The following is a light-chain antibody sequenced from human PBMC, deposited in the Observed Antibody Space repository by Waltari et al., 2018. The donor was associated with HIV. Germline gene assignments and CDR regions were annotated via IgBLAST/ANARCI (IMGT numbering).Light chain of an antibody. CDR1: SSNIGSNT. CDR2: SNN. V-gene: IGLV1-44*01. J-gene: IGLJ2*01. CDR3: AAWDDSLNGHVV. Sequence: QSVLTQPPSASGTPGQRVTISCSGSSSNIGSNTVNWYQQLPGTAPKLLIYSNNPRPAGVPYRFSGSKSGTSASLAISGLQSEDEADYYCAAWDDSLNGHVVFGGGTKLTVL.